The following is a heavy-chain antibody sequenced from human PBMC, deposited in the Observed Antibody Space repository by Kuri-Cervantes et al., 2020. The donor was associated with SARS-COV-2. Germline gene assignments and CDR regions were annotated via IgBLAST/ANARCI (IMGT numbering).Heavy chain of an antibody. D-gene: IGHD3-3*01. CDR1: GGSFSDKY. CDR2: ISDNGNT. V-gene: IGHV4-59*08. CDR3: ARQMMSSITIFGVVITRNWFDP. Sequence: GSLRLSCTVSGGSFSDKYWSWIRQPPGRGLEWIGYISDNGNTNYNPSLKSRVTISADTSKNQFSLKLSSVTAADTAVYYCARQMMSSITIFGVVITRNWFDPWGQGTLVTVSS. J-gene: IGHJ5*02.